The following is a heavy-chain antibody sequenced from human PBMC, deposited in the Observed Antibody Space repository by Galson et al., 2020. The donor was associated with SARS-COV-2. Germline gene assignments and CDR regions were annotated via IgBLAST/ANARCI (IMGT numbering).Heavy chain of an antibody. Sequence: SQTLSLTCTVSGYSISSGYFWGWIRRPPGQGLEWIGSLYHSGSTYNNPSLKSRVTISVDTSKNQFSLRLSSVTAADTAVYYCAREFQGGYYDTSGHPLGWDFDLWGRGTLVTVSS. V-gene: IGHV4-38-2*02. J-gene: IGHJ2*01. D-gene: IGHD3-22*01. CDR2: LYHSGST. CDR3: AREFQGGYYDTSGHPLGWDFDL. CDR1: GYSISSGYF.